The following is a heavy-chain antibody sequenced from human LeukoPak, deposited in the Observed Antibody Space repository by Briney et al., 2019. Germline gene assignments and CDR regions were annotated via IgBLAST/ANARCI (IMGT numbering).Heavy chain of an antibody. CDR3: ARGVKTGDHPHFDY. CDR1: GGTFTSYA. Sequence: SVKVSCKASGGTFTSYAISWVRQAPGQGLEWMGGIIPIFGTANYAQKFQGRVTITTDESTSTAYMELSSLRSEDTAVYYCARGVKTGDHPHFDYWGQGTLVTVSS. D-gene: IGHD7-27*01. V-gene: IGHV1-69*05. CDR2: IIPIFGTA. J-gene: IGHJ4*02.